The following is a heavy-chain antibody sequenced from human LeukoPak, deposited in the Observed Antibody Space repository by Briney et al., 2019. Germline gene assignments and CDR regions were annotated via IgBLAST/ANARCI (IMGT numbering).Heavy chain of an antibody. V-gene: IGHV3-7*03. D-gene: IGHD6-19*01. CDR2: IKQDGRDK. J-gene: IGHJ4*02. CDR1: GFTFSSYS. CDR3: VRYFTAVAPTLRLDY. Sequence: GGSLRLSCAASGFTFSSYSMNWVRQAPGKGLEWVATIKQDGRDKYYVDSAKGRFTISRDNAKNSLYLQMNSLRVEDTAVYHCVRYFTAVAPTLRLDYWGQGTLVTVSS.